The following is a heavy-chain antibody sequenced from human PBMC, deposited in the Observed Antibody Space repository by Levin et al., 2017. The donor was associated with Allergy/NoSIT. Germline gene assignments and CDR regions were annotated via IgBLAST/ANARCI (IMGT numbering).Heavy chain of an antibody. CDR3: ARDWSCSGGSCDSEFDY. D-gene: IGHD2-15*01. J-gene: IGHJ4*02. V-gene: IGHV3-11*01. CDR2: ISSSGSTI. CDR1: GFTFSDYY. Sequence: GESLKISCAASGFTFSDYYMSWIRQAPGKGLEWVSYISSSGSTIYYADSVKGRFTISRDNAKNSLYLQMNSLRAEDTAVYYCARDWSCSGGSCDSEFDYWGQGTLVTVSS.